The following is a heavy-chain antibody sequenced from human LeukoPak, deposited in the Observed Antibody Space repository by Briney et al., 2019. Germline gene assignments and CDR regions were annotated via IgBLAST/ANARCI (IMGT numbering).Heavy chain of an antibody. V-gene: IGHV4-31*03. J-gene: IGHJ5*02. CDR2: IYYSGSS. CDR3: AREVSVGTYNWFDP. D-gene: IGHD1-26*01. CDR1: GVSISSGGYY. Sequence: PSETLSLTCTVSGVSISSGGYYWSWLRQHPGKGLEWIGSIYYSGSSYCSPSLKSRMNISIDTSRIQFSLRLSSITAADTAVYYCAREVSVGTYNWFDPWGQGTLVTVSS.